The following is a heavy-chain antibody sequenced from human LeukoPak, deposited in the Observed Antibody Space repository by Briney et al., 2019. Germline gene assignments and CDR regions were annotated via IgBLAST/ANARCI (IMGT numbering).Heavy chain of an antibody. J-gene: IGHJ4*02. V-gene: IGHV4-34*01. Sequence: PSETLSLTCAVYGGSFSGYYWSWIRQPPGKGLEWIGEINHSGSTNYNPSLKSRVTISVDTSKNQFSLKLSSVTAADTAVYYCARGRGWELQITGSPAYYFDYWGQGTLVTVSS. D-gene: IGHD1-26*01. CDR1: GGSFSGYY. CDR2: INHSGST. CDR3: ARGRGWELQITGSPAYYFDY.